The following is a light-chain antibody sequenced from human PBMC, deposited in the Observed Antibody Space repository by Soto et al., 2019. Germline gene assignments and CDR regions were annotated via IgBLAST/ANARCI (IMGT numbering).Light chain of an antibody. Sequence: QSALTQPASVSGSPGQSITISCTGTSSDVGGYDLVSWYQQHPGKAPKLMIYKVSTRPSGVSSRFSGSKSGNTASLTISGLQAEDEAEYYCCSYAGSSTFVFGTGTKVTVL. V-gene: IGLV2-23*02. J-gene: IGLJ1*01. CDR3: CSYAGSSTFV. CDR1: SSDVGGYDL. CDR2: KVS.